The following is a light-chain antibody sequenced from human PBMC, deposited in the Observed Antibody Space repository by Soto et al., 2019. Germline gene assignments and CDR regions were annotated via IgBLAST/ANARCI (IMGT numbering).Light chain of an antibody. CDR3: QQYYGTPWT. CDR1: QSVLYSSNNKNY. Sequence: DIVMTQSSDSLAVSLGESATINCKSSQSVLYSSNNKNYLAWHQQKPGQPPKLLIYWASTRESGVPDRFSGSGSGTDFTLTISSLQAEDVAVYYCQQYYGTPWTFGQGTKVEIK. V-gene: IGKV4-1*01. J-gene: IGKJ1*01. CDR2: WAS.